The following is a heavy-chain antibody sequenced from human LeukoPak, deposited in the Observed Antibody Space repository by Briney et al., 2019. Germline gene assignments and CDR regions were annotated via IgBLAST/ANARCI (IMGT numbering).Heavy chain of an antibody. Sequence: SETLSLTCTVSGGSISSSSYYWGWIRQPPGKGLDWIGSIYYRGSIYYNPSLKSRVTISVDTSKNQFSLKLSSVTAADTAVYYCARHQIAARPPYFDYWGQGTLVTVSS. V-gene: IGHV4-39*01. CDR2: IYYRGSI. D-gene: IGHD6-6*01. J-gene: IGHJ4*02. CDR3: ARHQIAARPPYFDY. CDR1: GGSISSSSYY.